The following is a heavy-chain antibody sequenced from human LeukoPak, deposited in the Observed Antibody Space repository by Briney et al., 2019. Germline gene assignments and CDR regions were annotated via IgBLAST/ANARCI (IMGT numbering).Heavy chain of an antibody. D-gene: IGHD3-10*01. CDR3: ARDSFGSWYFDL. V-gene: IGHV3-53*01. CDR1: GFTVSSNY. J-gene: IGHJ2*01. Sequence: GSLRLSCAASGFTVSSNYMSWVRQAPGKGLEWVSVIYSGGSSYYADSVKGRFTISRDNSKNTLYLQMNSLRAEDTAVYYCARDSFGSWYFDLWGRGTLVTVSS. CDR2: IYSGGSS.